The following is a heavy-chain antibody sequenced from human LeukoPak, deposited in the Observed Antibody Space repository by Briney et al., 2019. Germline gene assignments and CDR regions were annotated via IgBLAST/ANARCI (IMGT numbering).Heavy chain of an antibody. J-gene: IGHJ4*02. D-gene: IGHD1-26*01. CDR2: ISSSGSTI. V-gene: IGHV3-11*01. CDR3: AXXXSXVXQWXLLGVDSY. CDR1: GFTFSDYY. Sequence: PGGSLRLSCAASGFTFSDYYMSWIRQAPGKGLEWGSYISSSGSTIYYADSVKGRFTISRDNAKNSLYLQMNSLRAEDTAVYYCAXXXSXVXQWXLLGVDSYWGQGTLVTVSS.